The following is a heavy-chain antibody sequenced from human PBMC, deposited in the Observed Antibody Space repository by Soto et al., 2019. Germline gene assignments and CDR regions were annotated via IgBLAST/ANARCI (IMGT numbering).Heavy chain of an antibody. J-gene: IGHJ4*02. CDR3: AKALTDSSGYDY. CDR1: GFTFSSYA. V-gene: IGHV3-23*01. D-gene: IGHD3-22*01. Sequence: EVQLLESGGGLVQPGGSLRLSCAASGFTFSSYAISWVRQAPGKGLEWVSAISGSGGSTYYADSVKGRFTISRDNSKNTLYLQMNSLRAEDTAVYYCAKALTDSSGYDYWGQGTLVTVSS. CDR2: ISGSGGST.